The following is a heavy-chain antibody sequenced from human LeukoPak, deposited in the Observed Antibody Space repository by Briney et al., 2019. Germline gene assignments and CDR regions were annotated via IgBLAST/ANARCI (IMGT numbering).Heavy chain of an antibody. D-gene: IGHD3-3*01. J-gene: IGHJ4*02. CDR3: ARTIPVSASLDY. Sequence: GGSLRLSCAASGFTFSSYAMHWVRQAPGKGLEYVSAISSNGGSTYYANSVKGRFIISRDNSKNTLYLQMGSLRAEDMAVYYCARTIPVSASLDYWGQGTLVTVSS. CDR2: ISSNGGST. CDR1: GFTFSSYA. V-gene: IGHV3-64*01.